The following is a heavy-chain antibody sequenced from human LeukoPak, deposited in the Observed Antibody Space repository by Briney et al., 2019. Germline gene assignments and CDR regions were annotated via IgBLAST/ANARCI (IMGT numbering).Heavy chain of an antibody. CDR1: GGSISSSSYY. CDR2: IYYSGST. D-gene: IGHD6-6*01. J-gene: IGHJ4*02. V-gene: IGHV4-39*01. CDR3: ARRIAADPYYFDY. Sequence: SETLSLTCTVSGGSISSSSYYWGWIRQPPGKGLEWIGSIYYSGSTYYNPSLKRRVTISVDTSKNQYSLKLTSVTAADTAVYYCARRIAADPYYFDYWGQGTLVTVSS.